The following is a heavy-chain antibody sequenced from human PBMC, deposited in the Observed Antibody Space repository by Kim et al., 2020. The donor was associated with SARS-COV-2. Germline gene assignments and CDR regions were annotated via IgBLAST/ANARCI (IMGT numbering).Heavy chain of an antibody. D-gene: IGHD1-1*01. J-gene: IGHJ4*02. CDR3: RSGMRGDSFEY. CDR1: GFTFSSYW. CDR2: IKGDGSEK. V-gene: IGHV3-7*01. Sequence: GGSLRLSCVVSGFTFSSYWMSWVRQAPGKGLELVATIKGDGSEKNYVDSVKGRLTISRDNAKNSLYLEMNSLRAEDTAVYYCRSGMRGDSFEYWGQGTLV.